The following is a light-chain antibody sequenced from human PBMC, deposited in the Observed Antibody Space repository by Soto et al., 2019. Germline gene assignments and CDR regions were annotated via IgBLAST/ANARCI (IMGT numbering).Light chain of an antibody. V-gene: IGKV3-20*01. CDR2: GAS. CDR1: QSVSSSY. Sequence: EIVLTQSPGTLSLSPGERATLSCRASQSVSSSYLAWYQQKPGQAPRLLIYGASSRATGIPDRFSGGGSGTAFPLTISRLEPEDFAVYYCQQYGSSPPWTFGQGTKVEIK. CDR3: QQYGSSPPWT. J-gene: IGKJ1*01.